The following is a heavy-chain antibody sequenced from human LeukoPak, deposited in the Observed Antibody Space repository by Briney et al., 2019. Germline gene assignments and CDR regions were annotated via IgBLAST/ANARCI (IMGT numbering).Heavy chain of an antibody. CDR1: GFTFSNYS. CDR3: ARNHYYDSSGYNGWFDP. J-gene: IGHJ5*02. Sequence: PGGSLRLSCAASGFTFSNYSMNWVRQAPGKGLEWVSSISSSSSYIYYADSVKGRFTISRDNAKNSLYLQMNSLRAEDTAVCYCARNHYYDSSGYNGWFDPWGQGTLVTVSS. CDR2: ISSSSSYI. V-gene: IGHV3-21*01. D-gene: IGHD3-22*01.